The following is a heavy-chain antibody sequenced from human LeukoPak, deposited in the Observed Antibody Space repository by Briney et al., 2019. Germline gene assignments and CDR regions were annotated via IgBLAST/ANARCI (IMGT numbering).Heavy chain of an antibody. D-gene: IGHD2-15*01. J-gene: IGHJ6*02. CDR3: ARDCSGGSCYLSEYYYYGMDV. Sequence: GASVKVSCKASGGTFSSYAISWVRQAPGQGLEWMGGIIPIFGTANYAQKFQGRVTITADESTSTAHMELSSLRSEDTAVYYCARDCSGGSCYLSEYYYYGMDVWGQGTTVTVSS. V-gene: IGHV1-69*13. CDR1: GGTFSSYA. CDR2: IIPIFGTA.